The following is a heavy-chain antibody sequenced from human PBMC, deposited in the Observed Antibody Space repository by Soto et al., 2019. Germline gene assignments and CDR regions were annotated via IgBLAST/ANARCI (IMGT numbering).Heavy chain of an antibody. J-gene: IGHJ4*02. CDR1: GFTFSNFW. Sequence: RGSLRLSCAASGFTFSNFWMDWVRQAPGKGLEWVANINPDGNEKRYVDSVKGRFTISRDNAKNSLYLQMSSLTAEDSALYYCSRSLDSWGQGTRVTVSS. V-gene: IGHV3-7*01. CDR3: SRSLDS. CDR2: INPDGNEK.